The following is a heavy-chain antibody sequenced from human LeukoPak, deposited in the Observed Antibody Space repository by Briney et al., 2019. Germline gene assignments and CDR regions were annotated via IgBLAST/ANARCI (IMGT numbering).Heavy chain of an antibody. J-gene: IGHJ4*02. CDR3: ARDRYSSSYENYYFEY. D-gene: IGHD6-6*01. Sequence: ASVKVSCKASGYTFTRYYMHWVRQAPGQGLEWMGIINPSGGSKSYAQKFEGRVTMTRHTSTSTVYMELSSLRSEDTAVYYCARDRYSSSYENYYFEYWGQGTLVTVSS. V-gene: IGHV1-46*01. CDR2: INPSGGSK. CDR1: GYTFTRYY.